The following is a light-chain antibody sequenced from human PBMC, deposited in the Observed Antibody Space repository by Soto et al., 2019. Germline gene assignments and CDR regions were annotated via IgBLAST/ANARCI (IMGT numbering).Light chain of an antibody. CDR1: QSIGSW. Sequence: DIQMTQSPSTLSASVGDRVTITCRASQSIGSWLAWYQQKPGKAPKLLIYKASSLERGVPSRFSGSGSGTEFTLTISSLQPDDYATYYCQQYNSYWTFGQGTKVDIK. J-gene: IGKJ1*01. CDR2: KAS. V-gene: IGKV1-5*03. CDR3: QQYNSYWT.